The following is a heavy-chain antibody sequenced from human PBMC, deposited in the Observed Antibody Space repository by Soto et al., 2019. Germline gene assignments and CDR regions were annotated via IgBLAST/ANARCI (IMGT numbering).Heavy chain of an antibody. J-gene: IGHJ4*02. V-gene: IGHV3-53*02. CDR1: GFNVKNNY. Sequence: VQLVETGGGLIQPGGSLRLSCAVSGFNVKNNYMNWVRQAPGKGLEWVSVIHNNGDTYYADSVKSRFTISRDNSKNTVYLQMDSLRADSEAIYYCARDSGIPNDYWGQGTLVTVSS. CDR2: IHNNGDT. D-gene: IGHD1-1*01. CDR3: ARDSGIPNDY.